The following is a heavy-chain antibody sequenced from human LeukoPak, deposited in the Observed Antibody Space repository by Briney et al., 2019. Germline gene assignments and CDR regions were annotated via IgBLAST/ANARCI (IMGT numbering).Heavy chain of an antibody. CDR2: INPNSGGT. Sequence: ASVKVSCKASGYTFTGYYMHWVRQAPGQGLEWMGRINPNSGGTNYAQKFQGRVTMTRDTFISTAYMELSRLRSDDTAVYYCARSLTYYYDSSGYYPPRYWGQGTLVTVSS. CDR3: ARSLTYYYDSSGYYPPRY. J-gene: IGHJ4*02. D-gene: IGHD3-22*01. CDR1: GYTFTGYY. V-gene: IGHV1-2*06.